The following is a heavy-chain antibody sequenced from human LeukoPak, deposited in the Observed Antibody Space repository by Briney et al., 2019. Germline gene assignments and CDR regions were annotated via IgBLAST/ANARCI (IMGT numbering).Heavy chain of an antibody. Sequence: SETLSLTCTVSGDSISSSSYYWGWIRQPPGKGLEWIGNIYYSGSTYYNPSLKSRVTISVDTSKNQFSLKLSSVTAADTAVYYCARSGYTSGWTFFDYWGQGTLVTVSS. J-gene: IGHJ4*02. CDR2: IYYSGST. CDR3: ARSGYTSGWTFFDY. D-gene: IGHD6-19*01. CDR1: GDSISSSSYY. V-gene: IGHV4-39*01.